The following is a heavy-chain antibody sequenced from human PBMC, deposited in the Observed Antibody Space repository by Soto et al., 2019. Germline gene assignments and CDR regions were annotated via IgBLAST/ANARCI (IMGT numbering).Heavy chain of an antibody. V-gene: IGHV4-34*01. CDR3: ARGISLIVEVQRDAPDKYYFDS. D-gene: IGHD2-15*01. CDR1: GGSFSGYF. CDR2: INHSGST. Sequence: SETLSLTCAVYGGSFSGYFWTWIRQSPGKGLEWIGEINHSGSTNSNPSLKSRVAISVDTSKNQISLKLRSVTAADTAVYYCARGISLIVEVQRDAPDKYYFDSWGQGTLVTVSS. J-gene: IGHJ4*02.